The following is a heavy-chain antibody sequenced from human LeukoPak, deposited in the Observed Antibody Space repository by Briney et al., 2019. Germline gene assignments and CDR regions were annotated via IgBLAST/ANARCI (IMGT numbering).Heavy chain of an antibody. V-gene: IGHV3-30-3*01. CDR3: ARGLLQDY. CDR2: ISYDGSNK. J-gene: IGHJ4*02. D-gene: IGHD1-26*01. Sequence: GGSLRLSCAASGFTFSGRWMSWLRQAPGKGLEWVAVISYDGSNKYYADSVKGRFTISRDNSKNTLYLQMNSLRAEDTAVYYCARGLLQDYWGQGTLVTVSS. CDR1: GFTFSGRW.